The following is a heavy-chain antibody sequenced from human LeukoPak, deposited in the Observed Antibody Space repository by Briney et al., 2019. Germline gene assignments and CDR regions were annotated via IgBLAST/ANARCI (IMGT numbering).Heavy chain of an antibody. J-gene: IGHJ4*02. Sequence: SQTLSLTCTVSGGSISSGGYYWNWIRQHPGKGLEWIGYIYYSGSTYYNPSLKSRVTISVDTSKSQFSLKLSSVTAADTAVYFCARASGDSSGFDYWGQGTLVTVSS. V-gene: IGHV4-31*03. CDR2: IYYSGST. CDR1: GGSISSGGYY. D-gene: IGHD3-22*01. CDR3: ARASGDSSGFDY.